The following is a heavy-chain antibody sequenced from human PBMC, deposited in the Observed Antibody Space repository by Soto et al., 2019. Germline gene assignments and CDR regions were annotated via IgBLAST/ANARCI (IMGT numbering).Heavy chain of an antibody. D-gene: IGHD3-22*01. CDR1: GGSISSYY. J-gene: IGHJ6*01. CDR2: IYYSGST. CDR3: ARDSGRYYYDSSGFNGMDV. Sequence: SETLSLTCTVSGGSISSYYWSWIRQPPGKGLEWIGYIYYSGSTNYNPSLKSRVTISVDTSKNQFSLKLSSVTAADTAVYYCARDSGRYYYDSSGFNGMDVWGQGNTVTVS. V-gene: IGHV4-59*01.